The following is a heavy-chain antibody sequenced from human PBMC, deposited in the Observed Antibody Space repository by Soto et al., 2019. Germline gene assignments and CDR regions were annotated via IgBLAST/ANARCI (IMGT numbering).Heavy chain of an antibody. CDR1: GFTFSDYY. J-gene: IGHJ6*03. D-gene: IGHD1-1*01. CDR3: ARDSLARRNYYYYYYMDV. V-gene: IGHV3-11*01. Sequence: GGSLRLSCAASGFTFSDYYMSWIRQAPGKGLEWVSYISSSDSTIYYADSVKGRFTISRDNAKNSLYLQMNSLRAEDTAVYYCARDSLARRNYYYYYYMDVWGKGTTVTVSS. CDR2: ISSSDSTI.